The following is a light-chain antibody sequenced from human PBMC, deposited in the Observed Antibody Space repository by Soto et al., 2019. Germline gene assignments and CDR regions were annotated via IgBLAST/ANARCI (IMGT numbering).Light chain of an antibody. CDR1: SSDVGSYNL. CDR3: YSYAGSSTYV. CDR2: EGS. Sequence: QSALTQPASVSGSPGQSITISCTGTSSDVGSYNLVSWYQQHPGKAPKLMIYEGSKRPSGVSNRFSGSKSGSTASLTISGLQAEDEADYYCYSYAGSSTYVFGTGTKLTVL. J-gene: IGLJ1*01. V-gene: IGLV2-23*01.